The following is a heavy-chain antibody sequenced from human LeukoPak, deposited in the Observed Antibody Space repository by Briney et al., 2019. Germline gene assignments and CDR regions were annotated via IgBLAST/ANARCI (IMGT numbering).Heavy chain of an antibody. CDR3: ARAKVAGYYGSGENWFDP. CDR1: GFTFSSYS. CDR2: ISSSSSYI. V-gene: IGHV3-21*01. D-gene: IGHD3-10*01. J-gene: IGHJ5*02. Sequence: GGSLRLSCAASGFTFSSYSMNWVRQAPGKGLEWVSSISSSSSYIYYADSVKGRFTISRDNSKNTLYLQMNSLRAEDTAVYYCARAKVAGYYGSGENWFDPWGQGTLVTVSS.